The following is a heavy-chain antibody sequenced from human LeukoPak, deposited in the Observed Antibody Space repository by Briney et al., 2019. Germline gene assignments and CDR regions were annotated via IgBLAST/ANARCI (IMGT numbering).Heavy chain of an antibody. CDR1: GGSISSHY. D-gene: IGHD2-15*01. Sequence: SETLSLTCTVSGGSISSHYWSWIRQPPGKGLEWIGYIYYSGSTNYNPSLKSRVTISVDTSKNQFSLKLSSVTAADTAVYYCARGSRCSGGSCYAYYYYYMDVWGKGTTVTVSS. J-gene: IGHJ6*03. CDR3: ARGSRCSGGSCYAYYYYYMDV. V-gene: IGHV4-59*11. CDR2: IYYSGST.